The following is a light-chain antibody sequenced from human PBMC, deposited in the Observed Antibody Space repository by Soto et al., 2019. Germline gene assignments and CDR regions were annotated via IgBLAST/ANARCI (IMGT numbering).Light chain of an antibody. J-gene: IGKJ5*01. CDR3: QQRSNWPTVT. Sequence: EIVITHSPATLSVXXGEIATLSCRASQRGFSSLAWYQQKPGQAPRLLISDASNRATGVPARFRGSGSGTDFTLTISSLEPEDFAVYYCQQRSNWPTVTFGQGTRLEIK. CDR1: QRGFSS. V-gene: IGKV3-11*01. CDR2: DAS.